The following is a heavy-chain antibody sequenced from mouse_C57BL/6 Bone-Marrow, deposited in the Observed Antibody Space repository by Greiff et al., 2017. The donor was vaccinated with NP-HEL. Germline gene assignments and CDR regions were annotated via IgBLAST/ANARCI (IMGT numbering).Heavy chain of an antibody. CDR2: IWGGGST. J-gene: IGHJ1*03. Sequence: QVQLKESGPGLVAPSQSLSITCTVSGFSLTSYGVDWVRQPPGKGLEWLGVIWGGGSTNYNSALMSRLSISKDNSKSQVFLKMNSLQTDDTAMYYCAKHRGHYYGSSYHWYFDVWGTGTTVTVSS. D-gene: IGHD1-1*01. CDR3: AKHRGHYYGSSYHWYFDV. V-gene: IGHV2-9*01. CDR1: GFSLTSYG.